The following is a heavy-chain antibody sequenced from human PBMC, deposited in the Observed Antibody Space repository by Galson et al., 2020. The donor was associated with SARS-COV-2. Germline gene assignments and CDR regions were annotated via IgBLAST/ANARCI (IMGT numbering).Heavy chain of an antibody. Sequence: SGPTLVKPTYALTLNYTFSVFSLITTGVGVEWIRQPPGQALEWLTLIYLDDDKRYSPSLKSRLTSTKYTSKNQVFLTMTNMDPVDTASYYCAHKISERFRFGLDIWGQGTMVTVSS. V-gene: IGHV2-5*02. CDR3: AHKISERFRFGLDI. CDR2: IYLDDDK. J-gene: IGHJ3*02. D-gene: IGHD1-1*01. CDR1: VFSLITTGVG.